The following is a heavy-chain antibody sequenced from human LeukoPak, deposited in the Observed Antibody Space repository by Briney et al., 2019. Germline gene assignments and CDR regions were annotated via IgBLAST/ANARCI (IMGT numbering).Heavy chain of an antibody. Sequence: PSETLSLTCTVSGGSISSYYWSWIRQPPGKGLEWIGYIYYSGSTNYNPSLKSRVTISVDTSKNQFSLKLSSVTAADTAVYYCARGHPNNYDFWSGYFLLFDYWGQGTLVTVSS. CDR1: GGSISSYY. J-gene: IGHJ4*02. CDR3: ARGHPNNYDFWSGYFLLFDY. CDR2: IYYSGST. V-gene: IGHV4-59*01. D-gene: IGHD3-3*01.